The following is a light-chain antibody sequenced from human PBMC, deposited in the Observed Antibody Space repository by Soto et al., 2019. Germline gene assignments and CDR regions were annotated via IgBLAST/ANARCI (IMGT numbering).Light chain of an antibody. CDR1: QSISSW. CDR2: KAS. Sequence: DIQMTQSPSTLSASVGDRVTITCRASQSISSWLARYQQKPEKAPNLLIYKASSLESGVPSRFSATGSGTEFPPHLRPPPPDYFATLYRQPYIPYPLTFGQGTRLE. CDR3: QPYIPYPLT. V-gene: IGKV1-5*03. J-gene: IGKJ5*01.